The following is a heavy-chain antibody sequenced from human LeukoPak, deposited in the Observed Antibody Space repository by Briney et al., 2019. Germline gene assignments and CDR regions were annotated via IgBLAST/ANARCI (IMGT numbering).Heavy chain of an antibody. D-gene: IGHD2-2*02. CDR3: ARLLYCSSTSCYKGYFDY. CDR2: IYHSGST. V-gene: IGHV4-38-2*01. Sequence: SETLYLTCAVSGYSISSGYYWGWIREPPGRGLEWIGSIYHSGSTYYNPPLKRRVPISVDSSKNQFSLKLRSVTAADTAVYYCARLLYCSSTSCYKGYFDYWGQGTLVTVSS. J-gene: IGHJ4*02. CDR1: GYSISSGYY.